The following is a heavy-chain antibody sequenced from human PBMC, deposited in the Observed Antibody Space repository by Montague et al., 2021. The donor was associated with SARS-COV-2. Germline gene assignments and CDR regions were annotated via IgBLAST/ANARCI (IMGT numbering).Heavy chain of an antibody. Sequence: SETLSLTCAVYGGSFSGYYWRWIRQPPGKGLEWIGEINHSGSTNYNPSLRSRVSIFLDKSKNQFSLTLTSVTAADTAMYYCASHFVWQQLSTWGQGTLVSVSS. CDR1: GGSFSGYY. D-gene: IGHD6-13*01. CDR3: ASHFVWQQLST. CDR2: INHSGST. J-gene: IGHJ4*02. V-gene: IGHV4-34*01.